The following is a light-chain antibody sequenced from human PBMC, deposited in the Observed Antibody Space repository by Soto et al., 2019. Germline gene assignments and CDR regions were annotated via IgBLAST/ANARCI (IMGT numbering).Light chain of an antibody. Sequence: QMTQSPSSLSASVGGTVTISCRASQGIGDDLGWYQQKPGEAPRRLIYGASILPSGVPSRFSGSGSGTEFTLTISGLQPEDCATYFCLEHNTYPFSFGGGTKVEIK. CDR2: GAS. J-gene: IGKJ4*01. CDR3: LEHNTYPFS. V-gene: IGKV1-17*01. CDR1: QGIGDD.